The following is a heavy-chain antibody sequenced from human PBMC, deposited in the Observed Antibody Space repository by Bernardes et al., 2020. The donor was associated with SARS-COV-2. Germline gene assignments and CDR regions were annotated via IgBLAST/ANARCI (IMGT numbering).Heavy chain of an antibody. J-gene: IGHJ5*02. CDR2: IYTSGST. CDR1: GGPISSGSYY. V-gene: IGHV4-61*09. D-gene: IGHD2-2*01. CDR3: ARENQFPNWFDP. Sequence: TLSLTCTVSGGPISSGSYYWSWIRQPAGKGLEWIGHIYTSGSTNYNPSLKSRVTISVDTSKNQFSLKLSSVTAADTAVYYCARENQFPNWFDPWGQGTLVTVSS.